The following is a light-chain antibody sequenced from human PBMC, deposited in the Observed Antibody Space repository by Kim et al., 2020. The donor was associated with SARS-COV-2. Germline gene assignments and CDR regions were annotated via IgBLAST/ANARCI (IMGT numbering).Light chain of an antibody. CDR2: GAF. J-gene: IGKJ1*01. CDR3: QQHGTSPWT. V-gene: IGKV3-20*01. Sequence: ENVLTQSPGTLSLSPGERATLSCRASQGVNGSHLSWYQQKPGQAPRLLIYGAFSRATGTPDRFSGSGSGTDFTLTISRLEPEDFAVYCRQQHGTSPWTFGQGTKVDIK. CDR1: QGVNGSH.